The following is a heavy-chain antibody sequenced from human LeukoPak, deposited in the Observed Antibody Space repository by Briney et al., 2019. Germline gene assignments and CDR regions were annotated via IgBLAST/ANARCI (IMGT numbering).Heavy chain of an antibody. V-gene: IGHV3-21*01. Sequence: PGGSLRLSCAGSGFTFSSYSMNWVRQAPGKGLEWLSSISGSSSQIFYADSVKGRFTMSRDNAKNSLYLQMNSLRAEDTAVYYCVKDYCSGGSCIDAFDFWGQGTMVTVSS. CDR2: ISGSSSQI. CDR1: GFTFSSYS. CDR3: VKDYCSGGSCIDAFDF. J-gene: IGHJ3*01. D-gene: IGHD2-15*01.